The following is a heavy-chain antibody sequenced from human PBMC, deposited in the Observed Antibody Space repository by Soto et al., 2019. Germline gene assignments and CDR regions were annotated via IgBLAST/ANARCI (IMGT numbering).Heavy chain of an antibody. D-gene: IGHD3-10*01. V-gene: IGHV1-18*01. CDR1: GYTITRYG. Sequence: ASVKTCWKDSGYTITRYGISWLRQDPRQGLERMGWISAYNGNKNYVQKLQGRVTMTTDTSTSTAYMELRSLRSDDTAVYYCARDSPTYYYGSGSYYDYWGQGTLVTVSS. J-gene: IGHJ4*02. CDR3: ARDSPTYYYGSGSYYDY. CDR2: ISAYNGNK.